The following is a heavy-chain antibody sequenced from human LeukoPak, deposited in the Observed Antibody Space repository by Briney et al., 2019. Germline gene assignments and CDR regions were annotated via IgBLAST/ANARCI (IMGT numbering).Heavy chain of an antibody. CDR2: IYYSGST. D-gene: IGHD1-14*01. Sequence: SETLSLTCTVSGGSISSGGYYWNWIRQHPEKGLEWIGSIYYSGSTYYNPSLKSRVNVSVDTSENQFSLKLSSVAAADTAVYYCARASSARNGFDYWGQGTLVTASS. CDR1: GGSISSGGYY. CDR3: ARASSARNGFDY. V-gene: IGHV4-31*03. J-gene: IGHJ4*02.